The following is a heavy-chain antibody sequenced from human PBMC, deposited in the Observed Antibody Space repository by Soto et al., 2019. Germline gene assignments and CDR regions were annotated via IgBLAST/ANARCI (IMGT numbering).Heavy chain of an antibody. J-gene: IGHJ5*02. CDR3: ARARSFGRAAPLNWFDP. V-gene: IGHV1-18*01. CDR1: GYTFTSYG. Sequence: QVQLVQSGAEVKKPGASVKVSCKASGYTFTSYGISWVRQAPGQGLEWMGWISAYNGNTNYAQKLQGRVTMTTDTATSTAYMELRSLRSDDTAVYYCARARSFGRAAPLNWFDPWGQGTLVTVSS. CDR2: ISAYNGNT. D-gene: IGHD2-15*01.